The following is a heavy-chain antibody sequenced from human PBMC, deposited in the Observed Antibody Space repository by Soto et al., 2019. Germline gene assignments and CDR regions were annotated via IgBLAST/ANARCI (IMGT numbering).Heavy chain of an antibody. D-gene: IGHD3-22*01. CDR3: ARDPADDSSGYYMPYYFDY. V-gene: IGHV3-30-3*01. Sequence: GGSLRLSCAASGFTFSSYAMHWVRQAPGKGLEWVAVISYDGSNKYYADSVKGRFTISRDNSKNTLYLQMNSLRAEDTAVYYCARDPADDSSGYYMPYYFDYWGQGTLVTVSS. J-gene: IGHJ4*02. CDR1: GFTFSSYA. CDR2: ISYDGSNK.